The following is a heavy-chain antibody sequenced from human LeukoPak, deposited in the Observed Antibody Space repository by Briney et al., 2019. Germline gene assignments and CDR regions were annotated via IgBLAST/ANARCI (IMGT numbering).Heavy chain of an antibody. Sequence: SETLSLTCAVYGGSFSGYYWSWIRQPPGKGLEWIGEINHSGSTNYNTSLKSRVTNSVETSKKQFLLKMNPGPAADTAVYYCARVPPPWPYYYDSRPLVVDAFDIWGQGTMVTVSS. CDR1: GGSFSGYY. D-gene: IGHD3-22*01. CDR2: INHSGST. J-gene: IGHJ3*02. CDR3: ARVPPPWPYYYDSRPLVVDAFDI. V-gene: IGHV4-34*01.